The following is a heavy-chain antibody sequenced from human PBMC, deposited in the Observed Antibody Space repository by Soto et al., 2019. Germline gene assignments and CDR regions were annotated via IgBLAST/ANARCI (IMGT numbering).Heavy chain of an antibody. D-gene: IGHD5-12*01. CDR3: ARGIGDGYNLDY. Sequence: QVQLVESGGGVVQPGTSLRLSCAVSGFTFRSYATHWVRQAPGGGLEWVALISYDGNNNYYADSVKGRFTISRDTFKNTLFLQMNSLRREDRAMYYCARGIGDGYNLDYWCQGTLVTVSS. CDR2: ISYDGNNN. J-gene: IGHJ4*02. CDR1: GFTFRSYA. V-gene: IGHV3-30-3*01.